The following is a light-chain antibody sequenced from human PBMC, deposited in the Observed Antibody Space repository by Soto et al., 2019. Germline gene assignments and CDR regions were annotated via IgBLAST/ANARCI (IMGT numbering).Light chain of an antibody. Sequence: DIVLTQTPLSLSVTPYQPASISCXSTQSLLHSDGKTSLAWFLQRPGQAPQLLIFEGSKRLSGVPDRFSGSGSGTDFTLKISRVEAEDVGLYYCLQSLQVVWTFGQGTKVDI. V-gene: IGKV2D-29*01. J-gene: IGKJ1*01. CDR3: LQSLQVVWT. CDR2: EGS. CDR1: QSLLHSDGKTS.